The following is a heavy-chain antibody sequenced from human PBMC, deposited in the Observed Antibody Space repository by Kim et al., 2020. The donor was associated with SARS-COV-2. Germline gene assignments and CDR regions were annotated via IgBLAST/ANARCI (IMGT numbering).Heavy chain of an antibody. D-gene: IGHD1-7*01. V-gene: IGHV1-46*01. Sequence: YAQKFQGRVTMTRDTSTSTVYMELSSLRSEDTAVYYCARDDNWNYVYPDYWGQGTLVTVSS. J-gene: IGHJ4*02. CDR3: ARDDNWNYVYPDY.